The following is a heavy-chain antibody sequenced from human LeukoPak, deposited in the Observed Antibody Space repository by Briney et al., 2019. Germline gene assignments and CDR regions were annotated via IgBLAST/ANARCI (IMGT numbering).Heavy chain of an antibody. J-gene: IGHJ4*02. Sequence: ASVKVSCKGSGYTLTELSMLWVRQAPGMGLEGMGGFDPEDGETIYAQKFQGRVTMTEDTSTDTAYMELSSLRSDDTAVYYCATFGSSRVPAAIYRVDFDYWGQGTLVTVSS. CDR3: ATFGSSRVPAAIYRVDFDY. CDR2: FDPEDGET. D-gene: IGHD2-2*02. V-gene: IGHV1-24*01. CDR1: GYTLTELS.